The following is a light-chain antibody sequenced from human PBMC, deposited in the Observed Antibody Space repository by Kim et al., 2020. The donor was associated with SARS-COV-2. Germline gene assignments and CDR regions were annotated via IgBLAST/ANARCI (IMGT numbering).Light chain of an antibody. Sequence: VSPGQTASITCSGDKLGDKYACWYQQKPGQSPVLVIYQDSKWPSGIPERFSGSNSGNTATLTISGTQAMDEADYYCQAWDSSTVVFGGGTQLTVL. CDR2: QDS. V-gene: IGLV3-1*01. J-gene: IGLJ2*01. CDR1: KLGDKY. CDR3: QAWDSSTVV.